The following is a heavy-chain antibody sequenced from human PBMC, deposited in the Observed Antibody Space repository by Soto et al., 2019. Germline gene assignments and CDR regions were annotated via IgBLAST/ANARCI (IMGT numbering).Heavy chain of an antibody. CDR1: GFTFSDYY. CDR3: ARSGDNYNVLDY. CDR2: SSNSGTYT. V-gene: IGHV3-11*06. D-gene: IGHD3-10*02. J-gene: IGHJ4*02. Sequence: QVQLVESGGGLVKPGESLRLYCAGSGFTFSDYYMSWIRQAPGKGLEWLSYSSNSGTYTRYADSVKGRFSISRDNAKNSLYLQINSLRGEDTGIYYCARSGDNYNVLDYWGQGTPATVSS.